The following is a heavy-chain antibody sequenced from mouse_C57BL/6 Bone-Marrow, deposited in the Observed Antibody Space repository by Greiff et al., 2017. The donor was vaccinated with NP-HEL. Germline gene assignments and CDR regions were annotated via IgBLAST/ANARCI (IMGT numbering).Heavy chain of an antibody. Sequence: EVQLQQSGPELVKPGASVKIPCKASGYTFTDYNMDWVKQSHGKSLEWIGDINPNNGGTIYNQKFKGKATLTVDKSSSTAYMELRSLTSEDTAVYYCTTVVATHYYAMDYWGQGTSVTVSS. CDR2: INPNNGGT. CDR3: TTVVATHYYAMDY. CDR1: GYTFTDYN. J-gene: IGHJ4*01. D-gene: IGHD1-1*01. V-gene: IGHV1-18*01.